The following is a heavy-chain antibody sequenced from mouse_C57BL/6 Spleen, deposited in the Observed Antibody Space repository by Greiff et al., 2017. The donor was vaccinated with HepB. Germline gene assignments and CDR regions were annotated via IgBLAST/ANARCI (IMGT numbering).Heavy chain of an antibody. CDR2: ISYDGSN. CDR3: AREGNGSGYFDC. CDR1: GYSITSGYY. J-gene: IGHJ2*01. V-gene: IGHV3-6*01. D-gene: IGHD1-1*01. Sequence: EVQLQESGPGLVKPSQSLSLTCSVTGYSITSGYYWNWIRQFPGNKLEWMGYISYDGSNNYNPSLKNRISITRDTSKNQFFLKLNSVTTEDTATYYCAREGNGSGYFDCWGQGTTLTVSS.